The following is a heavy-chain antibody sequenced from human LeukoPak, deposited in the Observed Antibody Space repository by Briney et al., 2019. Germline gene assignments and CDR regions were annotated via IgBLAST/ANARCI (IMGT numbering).Heavy chain of an antibody. J-gene: IGHJ4*02. CDR1: GGTFSSYA. V-gene: IGHV1-69*01. CDR2: IIPIFGTA. CDR3: ASHYYDSSGYYYGFGY. Sequence: SVKVSCKASGGTFSSYAISWVRQAPGQGLEWMGGIIPIFGTANYAQKFQGRVTITADESTSTAYMELSSLRSEDTAVYYCASHYYDSSGYYYGFGYWGQGTLVTVSS. D-gene: IGHD3-22*01.